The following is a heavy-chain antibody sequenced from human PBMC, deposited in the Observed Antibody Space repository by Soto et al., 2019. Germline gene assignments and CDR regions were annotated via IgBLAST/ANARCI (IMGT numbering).Heavy chain of an antibody. J-gene: IGHJ4*02. Sequence: QVQLVESGGGVVQPGRSLRLSCAASGFSFENYGMHWVRQAPGKGLEWVAAIWFNGSERKYGDSVKGRFTISRDNSKNTVFLQMSSLSVEDTAVYYCVRGNGYTYGPFDNWGQGTLVTVSS. CDR3: VRGNGYTYGPFDN. CDR2: IWFNGSER. CDR1: GFSFENYG. V-gene: IGHV3-33*01. D-gene: IGHD5-18*01.